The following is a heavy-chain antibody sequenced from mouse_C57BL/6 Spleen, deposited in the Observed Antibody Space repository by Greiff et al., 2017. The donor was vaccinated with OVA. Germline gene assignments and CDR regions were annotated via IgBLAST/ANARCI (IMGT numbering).Heavy chain of an antibody. CDR3: ARYDYDGYYFDY. J-gene: IGHJ2*01. D-gene: IGHD2-4*01. CDR1: GFTFSSYT. Sequence: EVMLVESGGGLVKPGGSLKLSCAASGFTFSSYTMSWVRQTPEKRLEWVATISGGGGNTYYPDSVKGRFTISRDNAKNTLYLQMSSLRSEDTALYYCARYDYDGYYFDYWGQGTTLTVSS. V-gene: IGHV5-9*01. CDR2: ISGGGGNT.